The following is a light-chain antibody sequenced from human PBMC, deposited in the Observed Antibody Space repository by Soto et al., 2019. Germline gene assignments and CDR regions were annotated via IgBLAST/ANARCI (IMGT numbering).Light chain of an antibody. CDR2: GNN. V-gene: IGLV1-40*01. Sequence: QSVLTQPPSLSGAPGQRVTISCTGSISNMGANYDVHWYQHRPGTAPKLLIFGNNNRPSGVPDRFSGSKSGTSASLAITGLQAEDEGDYYCQSYDSTLSPRYVFGTGTKVTVL. CDR3: QSYDSTLSPRYV. J-gene: IGLJ1*01. CDR1: ISNMGANYD.